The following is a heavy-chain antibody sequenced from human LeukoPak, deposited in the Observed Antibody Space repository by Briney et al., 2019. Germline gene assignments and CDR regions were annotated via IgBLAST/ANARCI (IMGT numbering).Heavy chain of an antibody. J-gene: IGHJ4*02. CDR2: IIPILGIA. Sequence: ASVKVSCKASGGTFSSYTISWVRQAPGQGLEWMGRIIPILGIANYAQKFQGRVTITADKSTSTAYMELSSLRSEDTAVYYCQLNIVVVPAAIREVGATPAYWGQGTLVTVSS. V-gene: IGHV1-69*02. CDR1: GGTFSSYT. D-gene: IGHD2-2*02. CDR3: QLNIVVVPAAIREVGATPAY.